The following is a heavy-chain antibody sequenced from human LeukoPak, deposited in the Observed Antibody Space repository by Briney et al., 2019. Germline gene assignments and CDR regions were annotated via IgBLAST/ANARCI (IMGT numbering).Heavy chain of an antibody. CDR2: ISYDGSNK. CDR1: GFTFSSYA. J-gene: IGHJ4*02. Sequence: GGSLRLSCAASGFTFSSYAMHWVRQAPGKGLEWVAVISYDGSNKYYADSVKGRFTISRGNSKNTLYLQMNSLRAEDTAVYYCARARYSSSWYLDYWGQGTLVTVSS. CDR3: ARARYSSSWYLDY. V-gene: IGHV3-30-3*01. D-gene: IGHD6-13*01.